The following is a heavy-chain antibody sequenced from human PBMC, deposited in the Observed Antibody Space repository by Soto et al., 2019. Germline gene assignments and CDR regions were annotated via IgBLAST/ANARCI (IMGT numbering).Heavy chain of an antibody. CDR1: GFTFSDYY. J-gene: IGHJ2*01. V-gene: IGHV3-11*05. Sequence: QVQLVESGGGLVKPGGSLRLSCAASGFTFSDYYMSWIRQAPGKGLEWVSYINSSSSYTNYADSVKGRFTISRDNAKNSLYLQMNSLRAEDTAVYYRARIIVAAGGRRYFDLWGRGTLVTVSS. CDR2: INSSSSYT. D-gene: IGHD6-13*01. CDR3: ARIIVAAGGRRYFDL.